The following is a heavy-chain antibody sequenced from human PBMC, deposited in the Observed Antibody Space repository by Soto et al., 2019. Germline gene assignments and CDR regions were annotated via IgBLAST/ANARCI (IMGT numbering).Heavy chain of an antibody. CDR1: GITFSSHA. CDR3: ARVIGGYGGNSGYFDY. V-gene: IGHV3-30-3*01. Sequence: QVQLVESGGGVVQPGRSLRLSCVASGITFSSHAMHWVRQAPGKGLEWVALISHDGSNKYYADSVKGRFTISRDNSKNTVYLQMNSLRAEDTAVYYCARVIGGYGGNSGYFDYWGQGTLFTVSS. J-gene: IGHJ4*02. CDR2: ISHDGSNK. D-gene: IGHD1-26*01.